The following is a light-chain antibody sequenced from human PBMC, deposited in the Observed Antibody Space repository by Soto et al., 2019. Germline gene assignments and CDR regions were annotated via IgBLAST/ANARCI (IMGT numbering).Light chain of an antibody. CDR2: DVS. V-gene: IGLV2-14*03. Sequence: QSALTQPASVSGSPGQSITLSCTATSSDVGSFNFVSWYQQHPDKAPKLLIYDVSNRPSGVSSRFSGSKSDYTASLTISGLQTEDEADYYCCSHTTRSTGVFGGGTKLTVL. CDR1: SSDVGSFNF. J-gene: IGLJ3*02. CDR3: CSHTTRSTGV.